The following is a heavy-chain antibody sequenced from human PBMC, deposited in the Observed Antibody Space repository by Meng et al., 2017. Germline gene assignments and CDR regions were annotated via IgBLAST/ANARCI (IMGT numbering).Heavy chain of an antibody. CDR2: IDWDDDK. D-gene: IGHD3-22*01. CDR1: GFSLSTSGMR. Sequence: SAPTLVKPTHTLTLTCTFSGFSLSTSGMRVSWIRQPPGKALEWLARIDWDDDKFYSTSLKTRLTISKDTSKNQVVLTMTNMDPVDTATYYCARMGDYYDSSGYYGNDAFDIWGQGTMVTVSS. J-gene: IGHJ3*02. CDR3: ARMGDYYDSSGYYGNDAFDI. V-gene: IGHV2-70*04.